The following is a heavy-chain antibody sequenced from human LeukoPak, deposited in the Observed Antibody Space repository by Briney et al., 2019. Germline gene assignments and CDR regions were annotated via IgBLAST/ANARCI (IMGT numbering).Heavy chain of an antibody. CDR2: ISSSSSYI. CDR1: GFTFSSYS. CDR3: AKSPDEDIVVVPTTARDYYYYMDV. Sequence: GGSLRLSCAASGFTFSSYSMNWVRQAPGKGLEWVSSISSSSSYIYYADSVKGRFTISRDNAKNTLYLQMNSLRAEDTAVYYCAKSPDEDIVVVPTTARDYYYYMDVWGKGTTVTVSS. V-gene: IGHV3-21*01. D-gene: IGHD2-2*01. J-gene: IGHJ6*03.